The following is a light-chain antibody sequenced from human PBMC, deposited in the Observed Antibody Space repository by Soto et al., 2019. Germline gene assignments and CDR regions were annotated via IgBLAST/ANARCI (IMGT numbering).Light chain of an antibody. J-gene: IGKJ1*01. CDR3: QQYGSSLWT. V-gene: IGKV3-20*01. CDR2: VAS. Sequence: EIVLTQSPGTLSFSPGEKATLSCRASQSVSSSDFAWYQQKPGQAPRLLIYVASSRATGIPDRFSGSGSGTDFTLTISRLEPEDFAVYYCQQYGSSLWTFGQGTKVDIK. CDR1: QSVSSSD.